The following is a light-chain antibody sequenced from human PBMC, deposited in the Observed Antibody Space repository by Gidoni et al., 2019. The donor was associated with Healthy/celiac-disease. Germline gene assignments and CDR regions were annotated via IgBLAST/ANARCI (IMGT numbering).Light chain of an antibody. CDR1: QGISSY. V-gene: IGKV1-9*01. CDR3: QQLNSYPFT. Sequence: DIQLTQSPSFLSASVGDRVTIPCRASQGISSYLDWYQQKPGKAPKLLIYAASTLQSGVPSRCSGSGSGTELTLTISSLQPEDFATYYCQQLNSYPFTFGQGTKLEIK. CDR2: AAS. J-gene: IGKJ2*01.